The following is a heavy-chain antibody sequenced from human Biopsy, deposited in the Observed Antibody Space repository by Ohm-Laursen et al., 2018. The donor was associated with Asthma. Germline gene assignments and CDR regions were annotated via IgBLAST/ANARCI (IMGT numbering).Heavy chain of an antibody. D-gene: IGHD3-10*01. J-gene: IGHJ6*02. V-gene: IGHV1-18*01. CDR3: ARAVDYSHYYGIDV. CDR2: ISVYNGNT. Sequence: ATVKISCKTSGYTFNSAGITWVRQAPGQGLEWMGWISVYNGNTKVAQKLQDKVTMITDTSTSTAYMELRSLRSDDTAVYFCARAVDYSHYYGIDVWGQGTTVTVS. CDR1: GYTFNSAG.